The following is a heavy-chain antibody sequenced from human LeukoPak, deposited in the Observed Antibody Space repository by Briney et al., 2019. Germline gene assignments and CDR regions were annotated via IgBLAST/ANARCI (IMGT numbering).Heavy chain of an antibody. J-gene: IGHJ4*02. D-gene: IGHD2-15*01. Sequence: GGSLRLSCAASGFTVSSNYMSWVRQAPGKGLEWVSVIYSGGSTYYADSVKGRFTISRDNSKNTLYLQMNSLRAEDTAVYYCARLVGYCSGGSCMYYFDYWGQGTLVTVSS. CDR2: IYSGGST. CDR3: ARLVGYCSGGSCMYYFDY. V-gene: IGHV3-53*01. CDR1: GFTVSSNY.